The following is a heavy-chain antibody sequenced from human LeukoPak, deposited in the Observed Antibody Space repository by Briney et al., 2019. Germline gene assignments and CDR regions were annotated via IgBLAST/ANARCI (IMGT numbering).Heavy chain of an antibody. V-gene: IGHV3-21*01. CDR2: ISSSSSYI. D-gene: IGHD2-15*01. Sequence: GGSLRLSCAASGFTFSSYSMNWVRQAPGKGLEWVSSISSSSSYIYYADSVKGRFTISRDNAKNSLYLQMNSLRAEDTAVYYCARDTGYCSGGSCFGWFDPWGQGTLVTVSS. J-gene: IGHJ5*02. CDR3: ARDTGYCSGGSCFGWFDP. CDR1: GFTFSSYS.